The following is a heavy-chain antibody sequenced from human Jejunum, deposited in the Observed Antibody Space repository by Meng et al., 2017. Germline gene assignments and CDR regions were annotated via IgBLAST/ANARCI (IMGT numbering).Heavy chain of an antibody. V-gene: IGHV3-7*01. D-gene: IGHD2-15*01. Sequence: GESLKISCAASGFTFSTYWMNWVRQAPGKGLEWVANIKQDGSEKYYVDSVKGRFTISRDNAKNSLYLQMNSLRVEDTALYYCAGWGEYCSGGSCYSKNYWGQGTLVTASS. CDR3: AGWGEYCSGGSCYSKNY. CDR2: IKQDGSEK. J-gene: IGHJ4*02. CDR1: GFTFSTYW.